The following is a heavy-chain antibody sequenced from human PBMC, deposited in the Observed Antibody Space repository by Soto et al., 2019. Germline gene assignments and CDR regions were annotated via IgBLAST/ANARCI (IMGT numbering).Heavy chain of an antibody. V-gene: IGHV2-5*01. CDR1: GFSLSNARMG. CDR2: IYWNDDK. Sequence: SGPTLVNPTATLTLTCTVSGFSLSNARMGVGWIRQPPGKALEWLALIYWNDDKRYSPSLKSRLTITKDTSKNQVVLTMTNMDPVDTATYYCAHDYYDSSGWGVGFDYWGQGTLVTVSS. J-gene: IGHJ4*02. D-gene: IGHD3-22*01. CDR3: AHDYYDSSGWGVGFDY.